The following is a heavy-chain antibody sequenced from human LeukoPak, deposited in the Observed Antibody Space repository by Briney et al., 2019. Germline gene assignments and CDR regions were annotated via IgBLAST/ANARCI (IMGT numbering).Heavy chain of an antibody. Sequence: SETLSLTCTVSGGSISSSSYYWGWIRQPPGKGLEWIGSIYYSGSTYYNPSLKSRVTISVDTSKNQFSLKLSSVTAADTAVYYCARDAPDLYDILRMNWFDPWGQGTLVTVSS. CDR3: ARDAPDLYDILRMNWFDP. V-gene: IGHV4-39*07. CDR2: IYYSGST. D-gene: IGHD3-9*01. J-gene: IGHJ5*02. CDR1: GGSISSSSYY.